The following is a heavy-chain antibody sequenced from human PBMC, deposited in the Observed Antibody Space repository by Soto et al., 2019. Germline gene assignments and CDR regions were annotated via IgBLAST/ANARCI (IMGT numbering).Heavy chain of an antibody. CDR1: GFTFSSYG. J-gene: IGHJ6*02. Sequence: GGSLRLSCATSGFTFSSYGIHWVRQAPGKGLEWVAVISYDGSDKYYPDSVKGRFTISRDNSKNTLYLQMNSLRAEDTAVYYCAKDHYDFWSGYYTTDYYYGMDVWGQGTTVTVSS. CDR3: AKDHYDFWSGYYTTDYYYGMDV. CDR2: ISYDGSDK. D-gene: IGHD3-3*01. V-gene: IGHV3-30*18.